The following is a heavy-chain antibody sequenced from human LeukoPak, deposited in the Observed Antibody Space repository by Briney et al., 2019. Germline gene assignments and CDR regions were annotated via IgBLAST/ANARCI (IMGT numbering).Heavy chain of an antibody. CDR2: INPNSVDT. V-gene: IGHV1-2*02. CDR3: ARFTTLYGDNGDY. CDR1: GYTFTGYY. Sequence: ASVKVSCKASGYTFTGYYIHWVRQAPGQGLEWMGYINPNSVDTNFAQKFQGRVTMTTDTSISTAYMELRSLRSDDTAVYYCARFTTLYGDNGDYWGQGTLVTVSS. D-gene: IGHD4-17*01. J-gene: IGHJ4*02.